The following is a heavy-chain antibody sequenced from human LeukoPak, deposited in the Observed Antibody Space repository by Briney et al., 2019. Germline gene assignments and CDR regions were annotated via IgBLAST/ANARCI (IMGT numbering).Heavy chain of an antibody. D-gene: IGHD7-27*01. J-gene: IGHJ4*02. CDR2: INPNSGGT. V-gene: IGHV1-2*06. CDR1: GYTFTGYY. CDR3: ARGPPNWGYDY. Sequence: ASVKVSCKASGYTFTGYYMHWVRQAPGQGLEWMGRINPNSGGTNYAQKFQDRVTMTRNTSISTAYMELSSLRSDDTAVYYCARGPPNWGYDYWGPGTLVTVSS.